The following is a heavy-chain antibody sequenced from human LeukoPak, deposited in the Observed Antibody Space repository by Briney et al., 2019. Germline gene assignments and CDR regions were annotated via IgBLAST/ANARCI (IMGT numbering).Heavy chain of an antibody. J-gene: IGHJ4*02. CDR1: GYRFNSYW. Sequence: GESLKISCKGSGYRFNSYWIGWVRQMSGKGLEWTGIIYPGDSDTRYSPSFQGQVTISVDKSNSTAYLQWSSLKASDTAIYYCARRPGYSSSWATFDYWGQGTLVTVSS. V-gene: IGHV5-51*01. CDR2: IYPGDSDT. D-gene: IGHD6-13*01. CDR3: ARRPGYSSSWATFDY.